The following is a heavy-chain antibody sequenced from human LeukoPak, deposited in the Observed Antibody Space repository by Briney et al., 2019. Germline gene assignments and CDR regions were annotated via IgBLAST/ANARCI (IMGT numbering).Heavy chain of an antibody. CDR2: ISSSGNSI. J-gene: IGHJ4*02. V-gene: IGHV3-48*03. CDR3: TTGTAH. Sequence: GGSLRLSCAPSGFTFTSYEMNWVRHAPQKGLEWGSHISSSGNSIKYANSVIRRFTISTDNAKNPVYLQISPLRDEETAVYYFTTGTAHCGQRTLVTVSP. CDR1: GFTFTSYE.